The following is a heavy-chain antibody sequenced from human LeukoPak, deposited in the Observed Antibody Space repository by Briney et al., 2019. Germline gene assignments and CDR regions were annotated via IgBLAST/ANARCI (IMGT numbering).Heavy chain of an antibody. D-gene: IGHD3-16*01. V-gene: IGHV1-69*13. CDR3: ARQRVGLITYYFDY. Sequence: ASVKVSCKASGGTFSSYAISWVRQAPGQGLEWMGGIIPIFGTANYAQKFQGRVTITADESTSTAYMELSSLRSEDTAVYYCARQRVGLITYYFDYWAREPWSPSPQ. CDR2: IIPIFGTA. CDR1: GGTFSSYA. J-gene: IGHJ4*02.